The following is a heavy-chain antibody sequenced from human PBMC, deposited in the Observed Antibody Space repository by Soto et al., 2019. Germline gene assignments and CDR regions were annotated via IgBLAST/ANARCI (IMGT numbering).Heavy chain of an antibody. Sequence: EVQLLESGGGLVQPGGSLRLSCAASGFTFSSYAMSWVRQAPGKGLEWVSAISGSGGSTYYADSVKGRFTISRDNSKNPLYLKMNSLRAEDTDVYYCAYSSTPFDYWGQGTLVTVSS. D-gene: IGHD6-13*01. J-gene: IGHJ4*02. CDR1: GFTFSSYA. V-gene: IGHV3-23*01. CDR3: AYSSTPFDY. CDR2: ISGSGGST.